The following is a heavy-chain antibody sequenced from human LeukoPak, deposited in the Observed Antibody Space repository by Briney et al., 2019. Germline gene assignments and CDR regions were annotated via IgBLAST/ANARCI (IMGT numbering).Heavy chain of an antibody. CDR1: GFTFSTYT. J-gene: IGHJ6*02. CDR3: ARVWWLRTQNYGLDV. D-gene: IGHD5-12*01. Sequence: GGSLRLSCEASGFTFSTYTMQWVRQAPGKGLEWVSSISGSSSDIYYADSVEGRFTVSRNNAKKLLFLLMNGLRADDTAVYYCARVWWLRTQNYGLDVWGQGTTVIVSS. V-gene: IGHV3-21*01. CDR2: ISGSSSDI.